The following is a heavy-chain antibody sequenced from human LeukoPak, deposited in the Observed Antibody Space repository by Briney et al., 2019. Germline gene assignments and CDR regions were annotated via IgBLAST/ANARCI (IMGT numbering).Heavy chain of an antibody. CDR3: AKDLIAYSYGYAGRSNFDY. CDR2: IWYDGSNK. D-gene: IGHD5-18*01. V-gene: IGHV3-33*06. Sequence: RGSLRLSCAASGFTFSSYGMHWVRQAPGKGLEWVAVIWYDGSNKYYADSVKGRFTISRDNSKNTLYLQMNSLRAEDTAIYYCAKDLIAYSYGYAGRSNFDYWGQGTLVTVSS. CDR1: GFTFSSYG. J-gene: IGHJ4*02.